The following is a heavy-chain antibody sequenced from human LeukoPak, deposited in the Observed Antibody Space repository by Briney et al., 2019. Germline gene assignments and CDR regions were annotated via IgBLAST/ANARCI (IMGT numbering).Heavy chain of an antibody. J-gene: IGHJ5*02. CDR1: GHTVTDYY. Sequence: ASVKISCKASGHTVTDYYIHGVPQAPGKGLEWMGRIDPEDGEIIYAEKFQGRVTITADTSTDTAYISLRRLRCEDTAVYYCAIDSFGGDWFYPWGQGTLVTVSS. CDR2: IDPEDGEI. CDR3: AIDSFGGDWFYP. D-gene: IGHD3-16*01. V-gene: IGHV1-69-2*01.